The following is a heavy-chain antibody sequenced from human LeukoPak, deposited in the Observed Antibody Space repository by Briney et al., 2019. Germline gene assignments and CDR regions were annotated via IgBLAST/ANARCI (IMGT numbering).Heavy chain of an antibody. V-gene: IGHV3-66*01. Sequence: GGSLRLSCAASGFTVSSNYMSWVRQAPGKGLEWVSVIYSGGSTYYADSVKGRFTISRDNSKNTLYLQMNSLRAEDTAVYYCARDQGYSYGTRLDYWGQGTLVTVSS. J-gene: IGHJ4*02. CDR1: GFTVSSNY. D-gene: IGHD5-18*01. CDR3: ARDQGYSYGTRLDY. CDR2: IYSGGST.